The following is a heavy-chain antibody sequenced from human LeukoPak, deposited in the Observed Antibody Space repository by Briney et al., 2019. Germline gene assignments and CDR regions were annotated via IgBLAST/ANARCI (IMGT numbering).Heavy chain of an antibody. CDR2: INHSGST. Sequence: SETLSLTCAVYGGSFSGYYWSWIRQPPGKGLEWIGEINHSGSTNYNPSLKSRVTISVDTSKNQFSLKLSSVTAADTAVYYCARHYYDSSGYYYWFDPWGQGTLVTVSS. D-gene: IGHD3-22*01. V-gene: IGHV4-34*01. J-gene: IGHJ5*02. CDR3: ARHYYDSSGYYYWFDP. CDR1: GGSFSGYY.